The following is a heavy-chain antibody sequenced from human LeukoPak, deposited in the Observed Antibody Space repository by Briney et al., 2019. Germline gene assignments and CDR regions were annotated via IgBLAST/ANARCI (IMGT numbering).Heavy chain of an antibody. Sequence: ASVKVSCKASGGTFSSYAISWVRQAPGQGLEWMGGIIPIFGTANFAQKFQGRVTITADESTSTAYMELSSLRSEDTAVYYCARDFPSLVHDYYYGMDVWDQGTTVTVSS. J-gene: IGHJ6*02. D-gene: IGHD6-6*01. V-gene: IGHV1-69*13. CDR2: IIPIFGTA. CDR1: GGTFSSYA. CDR3: ARDFPSLVHDYYYGMDV.